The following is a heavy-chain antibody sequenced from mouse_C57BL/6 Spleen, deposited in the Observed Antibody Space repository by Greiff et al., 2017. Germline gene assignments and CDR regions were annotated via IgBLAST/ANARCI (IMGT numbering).Heavy chain of an antibody. CDR1: GYTFTSYW. CDR2: IDPSDSYT. V-gene: IGHV1-69*01. Sequence: QVQLQQPGAELVMPGASVKLSCKASGYTFTSYWMHWVKQRPGQGLEWIGEIDPSDSYTNYNQKFKGKSTLTVDKSSSTAYMQLSSLTSEDSAVYYCASSTMVTTRYYCDYWGQGTTLTVSS. CDR3: ASSTMVTTRYYCDY. J-gene: IGHJ2*01. D-gene: IGHD2-2*01.